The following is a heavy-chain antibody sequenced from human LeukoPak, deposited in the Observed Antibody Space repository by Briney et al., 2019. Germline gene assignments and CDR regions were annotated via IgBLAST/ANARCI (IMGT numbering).Heavy chain of an antibody. J-gene: IGHJ4*02. CDR3: ARLYGSGSYYNY. CDR1: GGYIRGYY. Sequence: SETLSLTCTVSGGYIRGYYWSWIRQPPGRGLEWIGYIYYGGTTNYNPSLKSRLTISVDTSNNQFSLKLSSVTAADTAVYYCARLYGSGSYYNYWGQGTLVTVSS. D-gene: IGHD3-10*01. CDR2: IYYGGTT. V-gene: IGHV4-59*12.